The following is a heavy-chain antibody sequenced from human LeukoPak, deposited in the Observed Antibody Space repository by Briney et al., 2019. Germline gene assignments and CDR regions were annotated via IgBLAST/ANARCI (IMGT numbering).Heavy chain of an antibody. CDR1: GFTFSSYA. CDR3: ARVWWDYYDSSGYYPGPY. CDR2: ISYDGSNK. V-gene: IGHV3-30*04. J-gene: IGHJ4*02. D-gene: IGHD3-22*01. Sequence: RPGRSLRLSCAASGFTFSSYAMHWVRQAPGKGLEWVAVISYDGSNKYYADSVKGRFTISRDNSKNTLYLQMNSLRAEDTAVYYCARVWWDYYDSSGYYPGPYWGQGTLVTVSS.